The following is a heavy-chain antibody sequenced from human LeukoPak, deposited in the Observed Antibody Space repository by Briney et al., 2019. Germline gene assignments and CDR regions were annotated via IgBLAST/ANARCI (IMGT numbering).Heavy chain of an antibody. Sequence: HGGSLRLSCAASGFTFSSYGMRWVRQAPGKGLEWVAVIWYDGSNKYYADSVKGRFTISRDSSKHTLYLQMNRLRAEDTAVYCCARDRGIAAAGWFDPWGQGTLFTVSS. CDR2: IWYDGSNK. CDR3: ARDRGIAAAGWFDP. J-gene: IGHJ5*02. CDR1: GFTFSSYG. V-gene: IGHV3-33*01. D-gene: IGHD6-13*01.